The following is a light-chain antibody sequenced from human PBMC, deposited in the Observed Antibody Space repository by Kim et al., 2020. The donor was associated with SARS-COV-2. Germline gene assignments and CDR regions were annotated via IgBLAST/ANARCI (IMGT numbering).Light chain of an antibody. CDR3: QQYNNWPPST. CDR1: QSVSSS. CDR2: GAS. J-gene: IGKJ5*01. V-gene: IGKV3D-15*01. Sequence: EVVMTQSPATLSVSPGERATLSCRASQSVSSSLAWYQQRPGRAPRLLIYGASTRATGVPARFSGSGSGTEFTLTISSLQSEDFALYYCQQYNNWPPSTFGQGTRLEIK.